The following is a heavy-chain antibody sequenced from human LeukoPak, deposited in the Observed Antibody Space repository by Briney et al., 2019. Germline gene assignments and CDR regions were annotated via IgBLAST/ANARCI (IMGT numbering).Heavy chain of an antibody. CDR3: TTGIRGD. CDR1: GFTFSNVW. CDR2: IRRKTDGETT. V-gene: IGHV3-15*01. J-gene: IGHJ4*02. Sequence: GGSLRLSCAASGFTFSNVWMSWVRQVPGKGLEWVGRIRRKTDGETTDHAAPVKGRFTISRDDSKNTLYLQMNSLKTEDTAVYYCTTGIRGDWGQGTLVTVSS. D-gene: IGHD3-10*01.